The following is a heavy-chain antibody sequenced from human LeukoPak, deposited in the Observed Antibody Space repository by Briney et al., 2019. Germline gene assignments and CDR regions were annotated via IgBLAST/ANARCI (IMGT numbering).Heavy chain of an antibody. D-gene: IGHD2-15*01. CDR2: INHSGST. CDR3: ARDRLGYCSGGSCYRLEYFQH. J-gene: IGHJ1*01. V-gene: IGHV4-34*01. CDR1: GGSFSGYY. Sequence: PSETLSLTCAVYGGSFSGYYWSWIRQPPGKGLEWIGEINHSGSTNYNPSLKSRVTISVDTSKNQFFLKLSSVTAADTAVYYCARDRLGYCSGGSCYRLEYFQHWGQGTLVTVSS.